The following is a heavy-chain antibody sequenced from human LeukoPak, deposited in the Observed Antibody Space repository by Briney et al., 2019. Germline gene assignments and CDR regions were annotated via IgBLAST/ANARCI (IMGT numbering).Heavy chain of an antibody. Sequence: SETLSLTCAVYGGSFSGYYWSWIRQPPGEGLEWIGEINHSGSTNYNPSLKSRVTISVDTSKNQFSLKLSSVTAADTAVYYCARGRRRVGVLNCSSTSCYALRWFDPWGQGTLVTVSS. CDR3: ARGRRRVGVLNCSSTSCYALRWFDP. J-gene: IGHJ5*02. D-gene: IGHD2-2*01. CDR2: INHSGST. V-gene: IGHV4-34*01. CDR1: GGSFSGYY.